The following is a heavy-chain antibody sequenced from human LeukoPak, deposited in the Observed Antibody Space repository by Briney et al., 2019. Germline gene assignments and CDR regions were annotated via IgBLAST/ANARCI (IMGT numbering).Heavy chain of an antibody. J-gene: IGHJ4*02. CDR3: ARDLGLDYDFWSGCDY. D-gene: IGHD3-3*01. CDR2: ISAYNGNT. V-gene: IGHV1-18*01. CDR1: GNTFSSYG. Sequence: ASVKVSCKASGNTFSSYGISWVRQAPGQGLEWMGWISAYNGNTNYAQKLQGRVTMTTDTSTSTAYMELRSLRSDDTAVYYCARDLGLDYDFWSGCDYWGQGTLVTVSS.